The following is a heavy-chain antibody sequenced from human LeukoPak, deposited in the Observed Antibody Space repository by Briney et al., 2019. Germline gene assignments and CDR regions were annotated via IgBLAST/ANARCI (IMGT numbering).Heavy chain of an antibody. D-gene: IGHD3-16*01. Sequence: GSLRLSCAGSGFVFSSFWMHWVRQAPGEGLEWVADIKEDRSEKYYMDSVKGRFTISRDNAKNSLYLQMNSLKAEDTAAYYCAKDNGGGGFDYWGQGTLVTVSS. CDR1: GFVFSSFW. V-gene: IGHV3-7*03. CDR3: AKDNGGGGFDY. CDR2: IKEDRSEK. J-gene: IGHJ4*02.